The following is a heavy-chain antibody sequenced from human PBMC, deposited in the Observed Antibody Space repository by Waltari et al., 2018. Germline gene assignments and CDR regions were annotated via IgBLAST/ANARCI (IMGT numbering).Heavy chain of an antibody. CDR2: IKQDGSEK. V-gene: IGHV3-7*01. J-gene: IGHJ6*03. D-gene: IGHD6-13*01. CDR1: GFTFSSYW. CDR3: ARATYSSTLYYYYMDV. Sequence: EVQLVESGGGLVQPGGSLRLSCAASGFTFSSYWMSWVRQAPGKGLGWVANIKQDGSEKNYVDSVKGRFTISRDNAKNSLYLQMNSLRAEDTAVYYCARATYSSTLYYYYMDVWGKGTTVTVSS.